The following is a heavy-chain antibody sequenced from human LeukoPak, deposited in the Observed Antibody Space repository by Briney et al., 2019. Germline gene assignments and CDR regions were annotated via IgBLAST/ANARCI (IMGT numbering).Heavy chain of an antibody. CDR2: INHSGST. Sequence: PSETLSLTCAVYGGSFSGYYWSWIRQPPGKGLEWIGEINHSGSTNYSPSLKSRVTISVDTSKNQFSLKLSSVTAADRAVYYCARRWYYYDSSSYWGLYYYYYMDVWGNGTTVTISS. J-gene: IGHJ6*03. CDR1: GGSFSGYY. V-gene: IGHV4-34*01. D-gene: IGHD3-22*01. CDR3: ARRWYYYDSSSYWGLYYYYYMDV.